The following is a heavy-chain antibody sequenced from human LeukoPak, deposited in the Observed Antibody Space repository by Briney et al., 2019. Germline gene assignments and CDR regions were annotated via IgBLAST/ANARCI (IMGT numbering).Heavy chain of an antibody. J-gene: IGHJ5*02. CDR3: ARDGCPTTKSGCVGNWFDP. CDR1: GGSFSGYY. Sequence: SETLSLTCAVYGGSFSGYYWSWIRQPPGKGLEWIGEINHSGSTNYNPSLKSRLTISVDTSKNQFYLRLSSVTAADTAVYYCARDGCPTTKSGCVGNWFDPWGQGTLVTVSS. V-gene: IGHV4-34*01. D-gene: IGHD1-26*01. CDR2: INHSGST.